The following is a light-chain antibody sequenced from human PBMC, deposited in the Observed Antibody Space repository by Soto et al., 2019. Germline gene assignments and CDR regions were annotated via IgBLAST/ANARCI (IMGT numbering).Light chain of an antibody. CDR1: ESINQN. CDR2: GAS. J-gene: IGKJ4*01. Sequence: ETVMTQSPATLSVSPGEGATLSCRATESINQNLAWYQQKPGQAPRLHIHGASYRATGIPDRFSGRGSGTEFTLAISRLQTEDFAVYYCQQYNTWPLTFGGGTKVDIK. CDR3: QQYNTWPLT. V-gene: IGKV3-15*01.